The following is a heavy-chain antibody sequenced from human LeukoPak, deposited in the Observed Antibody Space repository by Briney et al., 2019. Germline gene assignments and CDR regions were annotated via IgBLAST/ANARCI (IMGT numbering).Heavy chain of an antibody. CDR3: ARVRKWFGELLFNWFDP. J-gene: IGHJ5*02. CDR2: IYYSGST. V-gene: IGHV4-61*01. D-gene: IGHD3-10*01. CDR1: GDSIGSSPYY. Sequence: KPSETLSLTCTVSGDSIGSSPYYWSWIRQPPGKGLEWIGYIYYSGSTNYNPSLKSRVTISVDTSKNRFSLKLSSVTAADTAVYYCARVRKWFGELLFNWFDPWGQGTLVTVSS.